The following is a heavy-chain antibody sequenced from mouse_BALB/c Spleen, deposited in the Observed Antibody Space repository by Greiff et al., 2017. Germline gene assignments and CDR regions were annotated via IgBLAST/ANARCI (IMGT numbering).Heavy chain of an antibody. CDR2: ISCYNGAT. J-gene: IGHJ3*01. D-gene: IGHD2-1*01. CDR3: ARPGNYLLSWFAY. CDR1: GYSFTGYY. V-gene: IGHV1S34*01. Sequence: LVKTGASVKISCKASGYSFTGYYMHWVKQSHGKSLEWIGYISCYNGATSYNQKFKGKATFTVDTSSSTAYMQFNSLTSEDSAVYYCARPGNYLLSWFAYWGKGTLGTVSA.